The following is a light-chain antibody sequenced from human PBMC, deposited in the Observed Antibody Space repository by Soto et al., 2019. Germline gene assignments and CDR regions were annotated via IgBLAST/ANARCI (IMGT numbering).Light chain of an antibody. Sequence: QPVLTQPPSASGTPGQRVTISCSGSSSNIGSNTVNWYQQLPGTAPKLLIYSNNQRPSGVPDRFSGSKSGTSASLAISGLQSEYEAEYYCAAWDDSLNGDDYVFGTGTKLTVL. CDR1: SSNIGSNT. CDR2: SNN. V-gene: IGLV1-44*01. J-gene: IGLJ1*01. CDR3: AAWDDSLNGDDYV.